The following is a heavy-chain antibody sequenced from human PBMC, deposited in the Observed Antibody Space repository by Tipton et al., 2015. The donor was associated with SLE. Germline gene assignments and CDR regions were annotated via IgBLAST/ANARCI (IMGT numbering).Heavy chain of an antibody. D-gene: IGHD3-22*01. Sequence: VQLVQSGAEVKKPGESLKISCKGSGYSFTNYWIGWVRQMPGKGLEWMGIIYPGDSDTRYSPSFQGQVTISADKSISTAYLQWSSLKASDTAMYYYARQLGYYDSSGYWWFDPWGQGTLVTVSS. CDR3: ARQLGYYDSSGYWWFDP. J-gene: IGHJ5*02. CDR1: GYSFTNYW. V-gene: IGHV5-51*01. CDR2: IYPGDSDT.